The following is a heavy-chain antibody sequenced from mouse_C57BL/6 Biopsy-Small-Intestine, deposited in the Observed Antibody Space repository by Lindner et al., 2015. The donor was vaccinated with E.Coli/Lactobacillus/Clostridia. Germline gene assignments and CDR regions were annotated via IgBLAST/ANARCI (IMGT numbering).Heavy chain of an antibody. D-gene: IGHD4-1*01. Sequence: VQLQESGPELVKPGASVKISCKASGYAFSSSWMNWVKQRPGKGLEWIGRIYPGDGDTNYNGRFRDKATLTADKSSSTACMQLISLTSEDSAIYFCTRSTLGREDYWGQGTTLTVSS. CDR1: GYAFSSSW. V-gene: IGHV1-82*01. CDR3: TRSTLGREDY. J-gene: IGHJ2*01. CDR2: IYPGDGDT.